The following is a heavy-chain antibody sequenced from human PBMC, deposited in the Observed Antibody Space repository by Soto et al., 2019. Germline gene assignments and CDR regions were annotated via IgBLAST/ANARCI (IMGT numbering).Heavy chain of an antibody. CDR2: IYYSGST. J-gene: IGHJ5*02. V-gene: IGHV4-59*01. CDR1: GGSISKNY. D-gene: IGHD2-2*01. CDR3: ARGRTTFDP. Sequence: SETLSLTCTVSGGSISKNYWTWIRQPPGKGLEWIGNIYYSGSTNYNPSLKSRVTISVDTSKNQFSLKLSSVTAADTAVYYCARGRTTFDPWGQGTLVTVSS.